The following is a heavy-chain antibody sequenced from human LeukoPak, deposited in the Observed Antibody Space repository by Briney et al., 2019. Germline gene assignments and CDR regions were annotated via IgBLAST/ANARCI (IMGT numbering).Heavy chain of an antibody. CDR1: GGSISSGSYY. Sequence: SQTLSLTCTVSGGSISSGSYYWSWIRQPAGKGLEWIGRIYTSGSANYNPSLKSRVTISVDTSKNQFSLKLSSVTAADTAVYYCAGTDILTGYQQFDSWGQGTLVTVSS. J-gene: IGHJ5*01. D-gene: IGHD3-9*01. V-gene: IGHV4-61*02. CDR2: IYTSGSA. CDR3: AGTDILTGYQQFDS.